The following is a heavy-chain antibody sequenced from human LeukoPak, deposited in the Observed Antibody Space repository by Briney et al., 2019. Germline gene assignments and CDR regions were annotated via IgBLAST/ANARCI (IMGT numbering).Heavy chain of an antibody. CDR2: IRAYSGNT. Sequence: ASVKVSCKASGYTFINFGINWVRQTPGQGLEWMGWIRAYSGNTNYAQKFQDRATMTTDPSTDTAYLEVRSLTSDDTAVYYCARGLWLGALDYWGQGTLVTVSS. D-gene: IGHD6-19*01. V-gene: IGHV1-18*01. CDR3: ARGLWLGALDY. J-gene: IGHJ4*02. CDR1: GYTFINFG.